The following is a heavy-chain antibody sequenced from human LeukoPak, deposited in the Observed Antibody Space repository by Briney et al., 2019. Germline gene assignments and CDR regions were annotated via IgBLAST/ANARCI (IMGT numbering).Heavy chain of an antibody. V-gene: IGHV3-48*01. CDR1: GFTFRNYL. CDR3: ARDVPHYYDSSGQGG. D-gene: IGHD3-22*01. CDR2: ISSTGGTI. Sequence: GGSLRLSCAASGFTFRNYLMNWVRQAPGKGLEWVSFISSTGGTIYYADSVKGRFTVSRDNGKNSLLLQMNSLRAEDTALYYCARDVPHYYDSSGQGGWGQGTLVTVSS. J-gene: IGHJ4*02.